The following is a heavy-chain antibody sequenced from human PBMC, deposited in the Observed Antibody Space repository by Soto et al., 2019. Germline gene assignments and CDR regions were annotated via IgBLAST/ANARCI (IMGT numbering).Heavy chain of an antibody. D-gene: IGHD3-10*01. J-gene: IGHJ4*02. V-gene: IGHV1-3*01. CDR3: GRXGELFYLDY. Sequence: GXXVKVSCKASGYTFTSYAMHWVRQAPGQRLEWMGWINAANGNTQYSQRFQGRVTLTRDTSASTDYMELSSLTSEDTAVYYCGRXGELFYLDYWGRGTLVTVSS. CDR2: INAANGNT. CDR1: GYTFTSYA.